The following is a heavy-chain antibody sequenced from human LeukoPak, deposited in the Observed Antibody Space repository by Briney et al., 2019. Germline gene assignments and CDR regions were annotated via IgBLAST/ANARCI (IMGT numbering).Heavy chain of an antibody. Sequence: QPSETLSLTCAVYGGSVRDNYWSWIRQPPGKGLEWIGEIHHSGSTKYNPSLKSRVTISMDTSKNQFSLKLNSMTAADTAVYYCSSHVSAAAGGRWGQGTLVTVSS. J-gene: IGHJ4*02. CDR2: IHHSGST. V-gene: IGHV4-34*01. D-gene: IGHD6-13*01. CDR3: SSHVSAAAGGR. CDR1: GGSVRDNY.